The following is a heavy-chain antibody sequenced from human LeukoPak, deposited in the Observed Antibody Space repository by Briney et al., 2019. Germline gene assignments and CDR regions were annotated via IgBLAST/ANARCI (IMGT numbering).Heavy chain of an antibody. CDR1: GFTFSSYS. V-gene: IGHV3-48*01. CDR3: AGFDDILTGYYNGFDY. D-gene: IGHD3-9*01. CDR2: ISSSSSTI. J-gene: IGHJ4*02. Sequence: GGSLRLSCAASGFTFSSYSMNWVRQAPGKGLEWVSYISSSSSTIYYADSVKGRFTISRDNAKNSLYLQMNSLRAEDTAVYYCAGFDDILTGYYNGFDYWGQGTLVTVSS.